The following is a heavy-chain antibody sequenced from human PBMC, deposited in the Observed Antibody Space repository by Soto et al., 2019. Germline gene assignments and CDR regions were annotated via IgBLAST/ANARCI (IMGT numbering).Heavy chain of an antibody. CDR2: IYSDDNT. Sequence: VPLVETGGGLIQPGGSLRLSCVASGFTVSSNYMPWVRQAPGKGLEWVSVIYSDDNTHYADSVEGRFTISRDNSKNTVYLQMNSLRAEDTAVYYCATSRREYFDYWGQGTLVTVSS. V-gene: IGHV3-53*02. CDR1: GFTVSSNY. CDR3: ATSRREYFDY. J-gene: IGHJ4*02.